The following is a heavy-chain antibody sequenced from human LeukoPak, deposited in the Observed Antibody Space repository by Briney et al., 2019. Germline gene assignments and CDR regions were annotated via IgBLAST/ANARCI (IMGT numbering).Heavy chain of an antibody. CDR3: TRGRAFLDY. CDR2: IRSTAYGATT. Sequence: GGSLRLSCTTSGFIFGDYDMTWVRQAPGKGLEWVGFIRSTAYGATTQYAASVKDRFIISRDDSRSIAYLQVNRLKTEDTAAYYCTRGRAFLDYWGQGTQVTVSS. D-gene: IGHD2-21*01. J-gene: IGHJ4*02. V-gene: IGHV3-49*04. CDR1: GFIFGDYD.